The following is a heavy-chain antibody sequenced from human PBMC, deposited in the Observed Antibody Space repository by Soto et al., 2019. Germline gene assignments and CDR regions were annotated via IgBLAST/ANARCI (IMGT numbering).Heavy chain of an antibody. D-gene: IGHD6-19*01. CDR1: GFTFSSYS. CDR2: ISSSSSTI. Sequence: GGSLRLSCAASGFTFSSYSMNWVRQAPGRGLEWVSYISSSSSTIYYADSVKGRFTISRDNAKNSLYLQMNSLRDEDTAVYYCARDLYPYSSGWSPDYWGQGTLVTVSS. V-gene: IGHV3-48*02. J-gene: IGHJ4*02. CDR3: ARDLYPYSSGWSPDY.